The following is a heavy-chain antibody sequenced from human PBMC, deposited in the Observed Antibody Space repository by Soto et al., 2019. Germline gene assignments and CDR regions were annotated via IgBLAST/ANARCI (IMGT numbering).Heavy chain of an antibody. Sequence: PSETLSLTGTVSGGSSNRRSYYWGWIRHPPGKGLEWIGTIYHSGITYYNPSLKSRVTMFEDTSKNQFSLKMTFVTAADTAVYYCVRPDVQAWGRIDPWGQGAQVTVSS. J-gene: IGHJ5*02. D-gene: IGHD7-27*01. CDR3: VRPDVQAWGRIDP. CDR1: GGSSNRRSYY. V-gene: IGHV4-39*01. CDR2: IYHSGIT.